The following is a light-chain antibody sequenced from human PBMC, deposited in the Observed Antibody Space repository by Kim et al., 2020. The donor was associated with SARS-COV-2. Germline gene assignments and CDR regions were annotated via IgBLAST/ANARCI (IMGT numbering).Light chain of an antibody. Sequence: VSPGERATLACRASQSVSSNVAWFQQKRAQAPRLLIYCPSTRATGISARFSGSGSGTAFTLTISSLQSEDFAVYYCQQYNDWSRTFGQGTKVDIK. V-gene: IGKV3-15*01. J-gene: IGKJ1*01. CDR1: QSVSSN. CDR3: QQYNDWSRT. CDR2: CPS.